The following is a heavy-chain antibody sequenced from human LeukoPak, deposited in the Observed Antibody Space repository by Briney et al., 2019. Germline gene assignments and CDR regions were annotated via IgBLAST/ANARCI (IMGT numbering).Heavy chain of an antibody. CDR2: INAGNGNT. J-gene: IGHJ5*02. V-gene: IGHV1-3*01. D-gene: IGHD2-2*01. CDR3: ARDPTYCTSTSCSFLFDP. CDR1: GYTFTSYA. Sequence: ASVKVSCKASGYTFTSYAMHWVRQAPGQRLEWMGWINAGNGNTKYSQKFQGRITITRDTSASTAYMDLSSPRSEDTAVYYCARDPTYCTSTSCSFLFDPWGQGTLVTVSS.